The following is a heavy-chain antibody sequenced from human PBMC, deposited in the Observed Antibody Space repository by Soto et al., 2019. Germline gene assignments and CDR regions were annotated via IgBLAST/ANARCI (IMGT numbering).Heavy chain of an antibody. D-gene: IGHD3-16*02. Sequence: PGGSLRLSCTPSGFSFSTYWMHWVRQAPGEGLAWVSRINMDGTTINYADSVKGRFTISRDNAKSTLYLQMNSLRDDDTAVYYCARAGSYRSDYWGLGTLVTVSS. V-gene: IGHV3-74*01. J-gene: IGHJ4*02. CDR3: ARAGSYRSDY. CDR1: GFSFSTYW. CDR2: INMDGTTI.